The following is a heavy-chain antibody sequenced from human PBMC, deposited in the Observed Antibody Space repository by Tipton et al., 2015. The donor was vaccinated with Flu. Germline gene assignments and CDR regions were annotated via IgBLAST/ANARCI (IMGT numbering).Heavy chain of an antibody. CDR2: ISASGGST. D-gene: IGHD5-18*01. Sequence: SLRLSCAASGFTSRSYAMYWVRQAPGKGLEWVSSISASGGSTYYADSVKGRFTISRDSSKNTLYLQMNSLRGEDTAIYYCAKDLRTQIWLQGTFDVWGQGTMVTVSS. V-gene: IGHV3-23*01. CDR3: AKDLRTQIWLQGTFDV. CDR1: GFTSRSYA. J-gene: IGHJ3*01.